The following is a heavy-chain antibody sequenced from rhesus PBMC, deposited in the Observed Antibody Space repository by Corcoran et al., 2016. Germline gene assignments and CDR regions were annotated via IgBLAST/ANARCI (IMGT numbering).Heavy chain of an antibody. Sequence: QVQLQESGPGLVKPSETLSLTCAVSGASISSYWWHWLRQPPGQGREWIGEINGNSGSTNYNPSLKSRVTISKDASKNQFSLKLSSVTAADTAVYYCARRLATVTLSYFDYWGQGVLVTVSS. CDR1: GASISSYW. V-gene: IGHV4-80*01. J-gene: IGHJ4*01. CDR2: INGNSGST. D-gene: IGHD5-36*02. CDR3: ARRLATVTLSYFDY.